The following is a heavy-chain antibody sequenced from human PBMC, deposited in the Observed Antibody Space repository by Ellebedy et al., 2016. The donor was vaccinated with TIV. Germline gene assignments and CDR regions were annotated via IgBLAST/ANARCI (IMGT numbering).Heavy chain of an antibody. V-gene: IGHV3-7*01. J-gene: IGHJ4*03. CDR2: INTDGSDK. CDR1: GFTFSSYW. D-gene: IGHD3-10*01. Sequence: GESLKISCAASGFTFSSYWMSWVRQAPGKGLEWVANINTDGSDKYYVDSVKGRFTISRDNAKNSLYLQMSSLRAEDTAVYYCARDQGWAYPGSTRFDYWGQGTLVTVSS. CDR3: ARDQGWAYPGSTRFDY.